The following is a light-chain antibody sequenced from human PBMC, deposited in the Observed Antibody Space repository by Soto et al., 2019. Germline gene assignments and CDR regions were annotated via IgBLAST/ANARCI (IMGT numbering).Light chain of an antibody. V-gene: IGLV2-23*01. Sequence: QSALTQPASVSGSPGQSITMSCAGASSDVGSYNLASWYQQYPGKAPKPIIYEGNKRPSGVSNRFSGSGSGNTASLTISGLQAEDAADYHSCSYTGSSTSFGGGTKVTVL. CDR1: SSDVGSYNL. CDR2: EGN. J-gene: IGLJ3*02. CDR3: CSYTGSSTS.